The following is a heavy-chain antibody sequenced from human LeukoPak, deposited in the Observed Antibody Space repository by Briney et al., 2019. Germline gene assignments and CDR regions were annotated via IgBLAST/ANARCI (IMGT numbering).Heavy chain of an antibody. J-gene: IGHJ4*02. Sequence: GGSLRLSCAASGFTFSSYGMNWARQAPGKGLEWVSSISSSSSYIYYADSVKGRFTISRDNAKNSLYLQMNSLRAEDTAVYYCAGGTGDIPQGYWGQGTLVTVSS. CDR1: GFTFSSYG. D-gene: IGHD1-14*01. V-gene: IGHV3-21*01. CDR3: AGGTGDIPQGY. CDR2: ISSSSSYI.